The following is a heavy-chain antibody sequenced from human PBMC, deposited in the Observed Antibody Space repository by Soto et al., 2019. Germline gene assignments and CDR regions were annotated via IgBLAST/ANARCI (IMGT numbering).Heavy chain of an antibody. CDR3: ARDQSIAARAFDY. D-gene: IGHD6-6*01. V-gene: IGHV3-33*01. CDR2: IWYDGSNK. J-gene: IGHJ4*02. CDR1: GFTFSSYG. Sequence: GGSLRLSCAASGFTFSSYGMHWVRQAPGKGLEWVAVIWYDGSNKYYADSVKGRFTISRDNSKNTLYLQMNSLRAEDTAVYYCARDQSIAARAFDYWGQGTLVTAPQ.